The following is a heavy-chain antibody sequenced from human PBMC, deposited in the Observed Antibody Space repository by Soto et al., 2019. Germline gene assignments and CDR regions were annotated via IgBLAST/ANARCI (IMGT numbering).Heavy chain of an antibody. V-gene: IGHV1-8*01. Sequence: ASVKVSCKASGYTFTSCDINWVRQATGQGLEWMGWMNPNSGNTGYAQKFQGRVTMTRNTSISTAYMELSSLRSEDTAVYYCARGMDYGDYASYNWFDPWGQGTLVTVSS. J-gene: IGHJ5*02. D-gene: IGHD4-17*01. CDR2: MNPNSGNT. CDR3: ARGMDYGDYASYNWFDP. CDR1: GYTFTSCD.